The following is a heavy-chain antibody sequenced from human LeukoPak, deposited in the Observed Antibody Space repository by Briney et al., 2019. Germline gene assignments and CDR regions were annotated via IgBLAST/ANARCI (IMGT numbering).Heavy chain of an antibody. Sequence: GGSLRLSCAASGFTFDDYGMNWVRQAPGKGLEWVSGITWNGGSTGYADSVKGRFTVSRDNAKNSLYLQMNSLRAEDTALYHCARDRTYGSFDIWGQGTMVTVS. J-gene: IGHJ3*02. CDR2: ITWNGGST. CDR3: ARDRTYGSFDI. V-gene: IGHV3-20*01. CDR1: GFTFDDYG. D-gene: IGHD4-17*01.